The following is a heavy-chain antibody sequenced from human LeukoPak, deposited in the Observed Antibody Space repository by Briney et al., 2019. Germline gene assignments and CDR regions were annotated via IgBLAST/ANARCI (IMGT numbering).Heavy chain of an antibody. CDR1: GFTFSRFA. CDR2: ISGTGDST. CDR3: AKSWYQMLWDWFDP. D-gene: IGHD2-2*01. V-gene: IGHV3-23*01. Sequence: GGSLRLSCAASGFTFSRFAMIWVRQAPGKGLEWVSAISGTGDSTYYADSVKGRFTISRDNSKNTLYVQMNSLRVEGTAVYYCAKSWYQMLWDWFDPWGQGTLVTVSS. J-gene: IGHJ5*02.